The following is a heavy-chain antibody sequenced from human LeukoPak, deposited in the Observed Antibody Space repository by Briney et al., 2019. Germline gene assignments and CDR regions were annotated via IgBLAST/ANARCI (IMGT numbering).Heavy chain of an antibody. Sequence: GESLKISCQGSGYSFSTHWIGWVRQMPGKGLEWMGIIYPGDSDTRYSPSFQGQVTLSADKSINTAYLQWSSLKASDTSMYYCARRSSGFDYWGQGTLVTVSS. CDR3: ARRSSGFDY. CDR2: IYPGDSDT. D-gene: IGHD3-10*01. CDR1: GYSFSTHW. V-gene: IGHV5-51*01. J-gene: IGHJ4*02.